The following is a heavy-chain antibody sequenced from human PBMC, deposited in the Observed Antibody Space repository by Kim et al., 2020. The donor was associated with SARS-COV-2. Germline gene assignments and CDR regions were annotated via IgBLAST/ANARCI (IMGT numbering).Heavy chain of an antibody. D-gene: IGHD3-3*01. V-gene: IGHV1-18*04. Sequence: ASVKVSCKASGYTFTSYGISWVRQAPGQGLEWMGWISAYNGNTNYAQKLQGRVTMTTDTSTSTAYMELRSLRSDDTAVYYCARGATIFGVVIPFDYWGQGTLVTVSS. CDR1: GYTFTSYG. J-gene: IGHJ4*02. CDR2: ISAYNGNT. CDR3: ARGATIFGVVIPFDY.